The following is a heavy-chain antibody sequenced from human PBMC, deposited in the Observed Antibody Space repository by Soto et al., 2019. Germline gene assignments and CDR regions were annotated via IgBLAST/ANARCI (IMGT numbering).Heavy chain of an antibody. CDR3: ARRRRDYDFWSGYYYGMDV. CDR2: INPSGGST. Sequence: ASVKVSCKASGYTFTSYYMHWVRQAPGQGLEWMGIINPSGGSTSYAQKFQGRVTMTRDTSTSTVYMELSSLRSEDTAVYYCARRRRDYDFWSGYYYGMDVWGQGPTVTVSS. V-gene: IGHV1-46*01. D-gene: IGHD3-3*01. CDR1: GYTFTSYY. J-gene: IGHJ6*02.